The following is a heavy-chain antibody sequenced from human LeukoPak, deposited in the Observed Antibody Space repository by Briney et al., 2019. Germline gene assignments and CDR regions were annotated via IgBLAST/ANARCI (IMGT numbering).Heavy chain of an antibody. CDR1: GFTFSSYA. CDR2: ISYDGSNK. V-gene: IGHV3-30-3*01. Sequence: PGRSLRLSCAASGFTFSSYAMHWVRQAPGKGLGWVAVISYDGSNKYYADSLKGRFTISIDNSKNTLYLQMNSLRAEDTAVYYCARDTLFDYWGQGDLVTASS. CDR3: ARDTLFDY. J-gene: IGHJ4*02.